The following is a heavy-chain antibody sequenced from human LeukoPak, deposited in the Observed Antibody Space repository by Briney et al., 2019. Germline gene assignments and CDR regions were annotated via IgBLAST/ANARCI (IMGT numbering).Heavy chain of an antibody. CDR3: ARIPTNAVPSAHNGFDI. CDR1: GGSIGSTNYY. D-gene: IGHD6-19*01. V-gene: IGHV4-39*01. CDR2: SGST. Sequence: PSETLSLTCTVSGGSIGSTNYYWGWIRQPPGKGLEWIANSGSTYYNPSLKSRVTISVDTSKNQFSLRLNSVTAADTSIYYCARIPTNAVPSAHNGFDIWGQGTMLTVSS. J-gene: IGHJ3*02.